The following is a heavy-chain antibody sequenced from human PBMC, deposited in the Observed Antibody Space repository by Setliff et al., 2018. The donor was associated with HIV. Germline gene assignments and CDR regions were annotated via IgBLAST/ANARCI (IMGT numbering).Heavy chain of an antibody. CDR3: ARHRRYCSGGSCSDAFDI. Sequence: KTSETLSLTCAVSGYSISSGYYWGWIRQPPGKGLEWIGSIYHSGSTYYNPSLKSRVTISVDTSKNQFSLKLSSVTAADTAVYYCARHRRYCSGGSCSDAFDIWGQGTMVTVSS. V-gene: IGHV4-38-2*01. J-gene: IGHJ3*02. D-gene: IGHD2-15*01. CDR2: IYHSGST. CDR1: GYSISSGYY.